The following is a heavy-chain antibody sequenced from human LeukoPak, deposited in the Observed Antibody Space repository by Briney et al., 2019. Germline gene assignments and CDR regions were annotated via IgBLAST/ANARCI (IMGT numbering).Heavy chain of an antibody. V-gene: IGHV4-4*07. CDR1: GGSMGGYY. Sequence: SETLSLTCTVSGGSMGGYYLSWIRQPAGKRLEWIGRIYSNGSPTYNPSLQSRITMTIDTSRNQFSLRMTSMTAADAAVYFCARDRGSSWEFWGRGTLVTVSS. D-gene: IGHD6-13*01. CDR2: IYSNGSP. J-gene: IGHJ4*02. CDR3: ARDRGSSWEF.